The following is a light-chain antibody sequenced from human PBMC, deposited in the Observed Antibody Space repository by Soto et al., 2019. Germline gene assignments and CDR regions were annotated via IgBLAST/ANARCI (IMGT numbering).Light chain of an antibody. CDR2: SNN. J-gene: IGLJ7*01. Sequence: QSVLTQPPSASGTPGQRVTISCSGSSSNVGSHTVSWYQQLPGTAPSLLIYSNNHRPSGVPDRFSGSKSGTSASLAISGLQSEAESDYYCASWDDSLNGSVFGGGTQLTVL. V-gene: IGLV1-44*01. CDR3: ASWDDSLNGSV. CDR1: SSNVGSHT.